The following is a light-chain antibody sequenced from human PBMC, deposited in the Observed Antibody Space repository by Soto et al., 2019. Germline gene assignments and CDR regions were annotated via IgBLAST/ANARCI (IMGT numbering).Light chain of an antibody. J-gene: IGLJ2*01. CDR2: GNN. CDR3: VTWDSSLSAAV. V-gene: IGLV1-51*01. CDR1: SSNVQNNY. Sequence: QSALTQPPSVSAAPGQTVTISCSGSSSNVQNNYVSWHQQLPGAAPKLLIYGNNKRPSGIPDRFSGSKSGATATLGITGLQTGDAADYYCVTWDSSLSAAVFGGGTQLTVL.